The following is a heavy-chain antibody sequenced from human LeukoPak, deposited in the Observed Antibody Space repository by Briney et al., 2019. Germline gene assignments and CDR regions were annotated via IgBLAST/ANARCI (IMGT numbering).Heavy chain of an antibody. Sequence: ASVKVSCKASGYTFTGYYIHWARQAPGQGLEWMGWINPNSGGTNYGQKFQGRVIMTRDMSISTAYMELSSLRSDDTAVYYCARGDGSYLLWGQGTLVTVSS. CDR1: GYTFTGYY. J-gene: IGHJ4*02. CDR3: ARGDGSYLL. V-gene: IGHV1-2*02. D-gene: IGHD1-26*01. CDR2: INPNSGGT.